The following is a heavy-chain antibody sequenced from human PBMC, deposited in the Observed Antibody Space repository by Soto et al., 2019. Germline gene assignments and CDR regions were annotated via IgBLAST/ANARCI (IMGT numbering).Heavy chain of an antibody. CDR3: AKGGGSARDFDY. CDR1: GFTFGNYG. CDR2: TSYDGNNK. D-gene: IGHD1-26*01. V-gene: IGHV3-30*18. J-gene: IGHJ4*02. Sequence: VGSLRLSCTGSGFTFGNYGMHWVRQAPGKGLEWVASTSYDGNNKYYADSLKGRFTISRDNSKKMVYLQMTSLGPEDTAVYYCAKGGGSARDFDYWGQGALVTVSS.